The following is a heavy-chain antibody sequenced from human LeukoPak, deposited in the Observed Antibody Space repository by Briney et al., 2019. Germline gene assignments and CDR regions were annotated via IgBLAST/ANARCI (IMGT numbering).Heavy chain of an antibody. D-gene: IGHD3-22*01. CDR3: ARALDYYDTSGYYPIHYYFYGMDV. J-gene: IGHJ6*02. Sequence: GGSLRLSCAASGFTFSSYAMNWVRQAPGKGLEWVSTISGSGGSTYYADSVKGRFTISRDNSKNTLYLQMNSLRAEDTAVYFCARALDYYDTSGYYPIHYYFYGMDVWGQGTTVTVSS. CDR1: GFTFSSYA. CDR2: ISGSGGST. V-gene: IGHV3-23*01.